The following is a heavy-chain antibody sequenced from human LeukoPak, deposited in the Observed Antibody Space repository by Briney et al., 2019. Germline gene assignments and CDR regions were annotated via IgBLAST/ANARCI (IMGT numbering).Heavy chain of an antibody. CDR1: GYTLTELS. CDR2: FDPEDGET. Sequence: ASVKVSCKVSGYTLTELSMHWVRQAPGKGLEWMGGFDPEDGETIYAQKFQGRVTMTEDTSTDTAYMELSSLRSDDTAVYYCATDRDILTGYDAFDIWGQGTMVTVSS. V-gene: IGHV1-24*01. CDR3: ATDRDILTGYDAFDI. J-gene: IGHJ3*02. D-gene: IGHD3-9*01.